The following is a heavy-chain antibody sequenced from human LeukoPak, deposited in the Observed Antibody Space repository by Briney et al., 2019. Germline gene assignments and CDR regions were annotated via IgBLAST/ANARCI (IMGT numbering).Heavy chain of an antibody. CDR1: GFTVSSNY. J-gene: IGHJ3*02. Sequence: GGSLRLSCAASGFTVSSNYMSWVRQAPGKGLEWVSVIYSGGSTYYADSVKGRFTISRDNSKNTLYLQMNSLRAEDTAVYYCARGPKSGSYYRGAFDIWGQGTMVTVSS. CDR2: IYSGGST. V-gene: IGHV3-53*01. D-gene: IGHD1-26*01. CDR3: ARGPKSGSYYRGAFDI.